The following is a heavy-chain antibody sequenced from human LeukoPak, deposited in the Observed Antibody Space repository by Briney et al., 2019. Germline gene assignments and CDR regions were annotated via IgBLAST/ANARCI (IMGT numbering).Heavy chain of an antibody. CDR3: SSGDPDWFDP. V-gene: IGHV3-33*01. J-gene: IGHJ5*02. D-gene: IGHD4-17*01. CDR2: IWFDGSNK. Sequence: GGSLRLSCEASGFIFSSYGMHWVRQAPGKGLEWVAVIWFDGSNKYYADSVKGRFTISRDTSKNTLYLQMNGLKTEDTAVYYCSSGDPDWFDPGGRGTLVTVSS. CDR1: GFIFSSYG.